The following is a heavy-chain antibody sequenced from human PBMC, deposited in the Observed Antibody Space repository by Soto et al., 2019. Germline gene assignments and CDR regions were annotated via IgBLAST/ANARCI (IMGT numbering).Heavy chain of an antibody. D-gene: IGHD5-12*01. CDR2: IVYSGST. CDR1: GGSISTRDYF. Sequence: QVQLQESGPVLVKPSQTLSLTCTVSGGSISTRDYFWGWVRQHPGKGLEWIGYIVYSGSTHYNPSLQSRLTISVDTSKNQFSLRRAAVTAADTVVYYCARDSTMTSTWRGLDVWGQGTTVTVSS. V-gene: IGHV4-31*03. J-gene: IGHJ6*02. CDR3: ARDSTMTSTWRGLDV.